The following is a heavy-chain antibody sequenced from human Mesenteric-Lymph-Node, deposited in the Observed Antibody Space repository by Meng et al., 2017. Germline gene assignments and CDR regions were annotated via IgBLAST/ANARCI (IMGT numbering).Heavy chain of an antibody. Sequence: QVQLVQSGAEVKRPGASVKVSCKASGYTFTHYPIHWVRQAPGQRLEWMGWINAGNGNTRYSQKFQGRVTITRDTSATTAYMELRSLRSDDTAVYYCARVEVGITSGDYWGQGTLVTVSS. CDR3: ARVEVGITSGDY. J-gene: IGHJ4*02. D-gene: IGHD1-26*01. V-gene: IGHV1-3*01. CDR2: INAGNGNT. CDR1: GYTFTHYP.